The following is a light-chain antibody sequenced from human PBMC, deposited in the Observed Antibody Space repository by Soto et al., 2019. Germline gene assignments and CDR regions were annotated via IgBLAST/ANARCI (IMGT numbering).Light chain of an antibody. CDR3: QQRTNWRLS. J-gene: IGKJ4*01. V-gene: IGKV3-11*01. CDR2: DTS. CDR1: QSVSSH. Sequence: EIVLTQSPATLSLSPGERATLSCRASQSVSSHLTWYQQKPGQAPRLLIYDTSNRATGIPARFSGSGSGTDFTLTISSLEPEDFAVYSCQQRTNWRLSFGGGTKV.